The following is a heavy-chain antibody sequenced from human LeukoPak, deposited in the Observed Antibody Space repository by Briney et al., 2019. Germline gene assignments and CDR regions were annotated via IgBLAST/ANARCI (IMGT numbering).Heavy chain of an antibody. J-gene: IGHJ5*02. CDR3: GGENFWFDP. D-gene: IGHD3-16*01. Sequence: PGGSLRLSCAASGFTFSSYWMHWARQAPGKGLVWVSRINSDGSSTSYADSVKGRFTISRDNAKNTLYLQMNSLRAEDTAVYYCGGENFWFDPWGQGTLVTVSS. CDR1: GFTFSSYW. CDR2: INSDGSST. V-gene: IGHV3-74*01.